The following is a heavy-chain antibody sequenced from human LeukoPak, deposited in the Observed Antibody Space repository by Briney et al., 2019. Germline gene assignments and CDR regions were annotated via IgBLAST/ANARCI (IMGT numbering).Heavy chain of an antibody. CDR1: GGSISGGSFY. V-gene: IGHV4-61*02. CDR3: ARGGDSSSWSVDY. D-gene: IGHD6-13*01. CDR2: IYASGST. Sequence: LSLTCTVSGGSISGGSFYWTWIRQPAGKGLEWIGRIYASGSTNYNSSLKSRVTISVDTSKNQFSLRLSSVTAADTAVYYCARGGDSSSWSVDYWGQGTLVTVSS. J-gene: IGHJ4*02.